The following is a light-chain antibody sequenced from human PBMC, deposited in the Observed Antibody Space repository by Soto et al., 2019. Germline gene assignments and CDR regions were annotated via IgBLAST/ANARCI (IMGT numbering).Light chain of an antibody. Sequence: EIVMTQSPATLSVSPGERATLSCRASQNVNDNLAWYQQKPGQAPRLLIYGASTRATGIPARFSDSGSGTEFTLTISSLQAEDFAVYVCQQYYHWATFGQGTKVEIK. J-gene: IGKJ1*01. CDR1: QNVNDN. CDR2: GAS. CDR3: QQYYHWAT. V-gene: IGKV3-15*01.